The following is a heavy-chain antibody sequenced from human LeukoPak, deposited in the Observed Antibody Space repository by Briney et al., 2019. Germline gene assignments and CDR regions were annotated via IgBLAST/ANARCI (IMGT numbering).Heavy chain of an antibody. V-gene: IGHV3-30*18. CDR2: ISYDGSNK. J-gene: IGHJ6*02. CDR3: AKDPGLAVRGVIHYCYYYGMDV. D-gene: IGHD3-10*01. Sequence: GGSLRLSCAASGFTFSSYGMHWVRQAPGKGLEWVAVISYDGSNKYYADSVKGRFTISRDNSKNTLYLQMNSLRAEDTAVYYCAKDPGLAVRGVIHYCYYYGMDVWGQGTTVTVSS. CDR1: GFTFSSYG.